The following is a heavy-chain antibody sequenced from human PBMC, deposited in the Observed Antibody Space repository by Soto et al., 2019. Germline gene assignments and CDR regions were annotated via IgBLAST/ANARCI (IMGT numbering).Heavy chain of an antibody. CDR3: ARHYDILTGYYTPLEY. J-gene: IGHJ4*02. Sequence: SETLSLTCTVSGGSIRSAGYSWGWIRQPPGKGLEWIGTIYYNGGTYYTPSLKSRVTISVDTSKNQFFLKLSSVTAADTAVYYCARHYDILTGYYTPLEYWGQGTLVTVS. CDR1: GGSIRSAGYS. V-gene: IGHV4-39*01. CDR2: IYYNGGT. D-gene: IGHD3-9*01.